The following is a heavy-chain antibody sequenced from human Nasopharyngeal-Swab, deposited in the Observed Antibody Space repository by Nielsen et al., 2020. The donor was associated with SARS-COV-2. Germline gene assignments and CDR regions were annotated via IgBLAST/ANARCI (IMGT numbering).Heavy chain of an antibody. Sequence: WIRQPPGKGLEWVSAISGSGGSTYYADSVKGRFTISRDNSKSTLYLQMNSLRAEDTAVYYCAKGAYSYGNYYYYYGMDVWGQGTTVTVSS. J-gene: IGHJ6*02. D-gene: IGHD5-18*01. CDR3: AKGAYSYGNYYYYYGMDV. V-gene: IGHV3-23*01. CDR2: ISGSGGST.